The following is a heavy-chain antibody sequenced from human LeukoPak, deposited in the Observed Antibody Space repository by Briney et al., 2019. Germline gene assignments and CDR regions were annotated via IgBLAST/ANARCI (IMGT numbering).Heavy chain of an antibody. CDR3: AKDSNWAFDY. J-gene: IGHJ4*02. CDR2: IRKDGSDK. Sequence: PGGSLRLSCGASGSTFSRYGMHWVRQAPGKGLEWVTYIRKDGSDKYYADSVKGRFTISRDSSKNMVYLQMTSLRAEDTALYYCAKDSNWAFDYWGQGTLVSVSS. CDR1: GSTFSRYG. D-gene: IGHD7-27*01. V-gene: IGHV3-30*02.